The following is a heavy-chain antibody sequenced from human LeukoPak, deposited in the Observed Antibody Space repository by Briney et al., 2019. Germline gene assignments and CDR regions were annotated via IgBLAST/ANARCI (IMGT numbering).Heavy chain of an antibody. CDR3: AKNPPAGYSYGIGVDY. V-gene: IGHV3-23*01. D-gene: IGHD5-18*01. J-gene: IGHJ4*02. CDR2: ISGSGGST. Sequence: GGSLRLSCAASGFTFSSYAMSWVRQAPGKGLEWVSAISGSGGSTYYADSVKGRFTISRDNSKNTLYLQMNSLRAEDTAVYYCAKNPPAGYSYGIGVDYWGQGTLVTVSS. CDR1: GFTFSSYA.